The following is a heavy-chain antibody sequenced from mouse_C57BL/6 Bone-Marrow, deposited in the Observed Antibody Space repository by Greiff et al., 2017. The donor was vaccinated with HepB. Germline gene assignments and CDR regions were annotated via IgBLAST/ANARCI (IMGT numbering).Heavy chain of an antibody. D-gene: IGHD2-1*01. V-gene: IGHV14-4*01. Sequence: VQLQQSGAELVRPGASVKLSCTASGFNIKDDYMHWVKQRPEQGLEWIGWIDPENGDTEYASKFQGKATITADTSSNTAYLQLSSLTSKDTALYYCTTSFCYGNCPWFAYWGQGTVVTVSA. CDR2: IDPENGDT. CDR1: GFNIKDDY. J-gene: IGHJ3*01. CDR3: TTSFCYGNCPWFAY.